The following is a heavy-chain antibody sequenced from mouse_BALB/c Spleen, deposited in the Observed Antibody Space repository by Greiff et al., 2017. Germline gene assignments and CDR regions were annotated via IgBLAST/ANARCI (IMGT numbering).Heavy chain of an antibody. CDR2: SRNKANDYTT. J-gene: IGHJ3*01. D-gene: IGHD4-1*01. CDR1: GFTFSDFY. Sequence: EVNVVESGGGLVQPGGSLRLSCATSGFTFSDFYMEWVRQPPGKRLEWIAASRNKANDYTTEYSASVKGRFIVSRDTSQSILYLQMNALRPEDTAIYYCTRDALTGAWFAYWGQGTLVTVSA. CDR3: TRDALTGAWFAY. V-gene: IGHV7-1*02.